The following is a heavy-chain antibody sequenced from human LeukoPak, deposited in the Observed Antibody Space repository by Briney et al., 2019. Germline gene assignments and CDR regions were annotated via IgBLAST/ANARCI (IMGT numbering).Heavy chain of an antibody. Sequence: SQTLSLTCTVSGGSISSGGYYWSWIRQPPGKGLEWIGYIYHSGSTYYNPSLKSRVTISVDRSKNQFSLKLSSVTAADTAVYYCAREGLLGYCSSTSCYDYYYMDVWGKGTTVTVSS. CDR2: IYHSGST. D-gene: IGHD2-2*01. CDR1: GGSISSGGYY. V-gene: IGHV4-30-2*01. J-gene: IGHJ6*03. CDR3: AREGLLGYCSSTSCYDYYYMDV.